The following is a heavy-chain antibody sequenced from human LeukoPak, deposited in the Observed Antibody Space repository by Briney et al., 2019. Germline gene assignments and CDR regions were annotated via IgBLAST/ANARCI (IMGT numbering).Heavy chain of an antibody. J-gene: IGHJ5*02. CDR2: IKQDGSEK. CDR1: GFTFSSYW. Sequence: PGGSLRLSCAASGFTFSSYWMSWVRQAPGKGLEWVANIKQDGSEKYYVDSVKGRFTISRDNSKNTLYLQMNSLRAEDTAVYYCAKGLSSWYIGGSWGQGTLVTVSS. D-gene: IGHD6-13*01. V-gene: IGHV3-7*03. CDR3: AKGLSSWYIGGS.